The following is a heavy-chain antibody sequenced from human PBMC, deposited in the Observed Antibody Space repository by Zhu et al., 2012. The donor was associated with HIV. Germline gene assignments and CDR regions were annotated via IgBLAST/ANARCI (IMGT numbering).Heavy chain of an antibody. CDR3: ARESCSSTSCYLNWFDP. Sequence: QVQLQESGPGLVKPSETLSLTCTVSGGSISSYYWSWIRQPAGKGLEWIGRIYTSGSTNYNPSLKSRVTVSVDTSKNQFSLKLSSVTAADTAVYYCARESCSSTSCYLNWFDPWGQGTLGHRLL. J-gene: IGHJ5*02. CDR1: GGSISSYY. CDR2: IYTSGST. V-gene: IGHV4-4*07. D-gene: IGHD2-2*01.